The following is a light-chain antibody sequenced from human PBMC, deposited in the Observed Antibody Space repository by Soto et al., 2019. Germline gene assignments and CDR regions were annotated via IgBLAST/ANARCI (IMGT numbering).Light chain of an antibody. CDR2: DAS. J-gene: IGKJ1*01. CDR1: QSISRY. V-gene: IGKV1-39*01. CDR3: QQTYSTPKT. Sequence: DIQITQSPSSLSASVGDRVTITSRASQSISRYLNWFQHNPGKAPKLLIYDASTLRSGVPSRFSGGGSGTDFTLTISSLQPEDFATYYCQQTYSTPKTFGQGTKVDIK.